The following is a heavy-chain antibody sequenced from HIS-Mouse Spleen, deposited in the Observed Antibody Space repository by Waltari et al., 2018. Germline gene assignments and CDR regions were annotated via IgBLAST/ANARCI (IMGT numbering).Heavy chain of an antibody. Sequence: QLQLQESGPGLVKPSETLSLTCTVSGGSISSSSYHWGWIRQPPGKGLEWIGSIYYSVSPTDTPPLKSRVTISVDTSKNQFSLKLSSVTAADTAVYYWAREIPYSSSWYDWYFDLWGRGTLVTVSS. CDR1: GGSISSSSYH. D-gene: IGHD6-13*01. V-gene: IGHV4-39*07. CDR2: IYYSVSP. J-gene: IGHJ2*01. CDR3: AREIPYSSSWYDWYFDL.